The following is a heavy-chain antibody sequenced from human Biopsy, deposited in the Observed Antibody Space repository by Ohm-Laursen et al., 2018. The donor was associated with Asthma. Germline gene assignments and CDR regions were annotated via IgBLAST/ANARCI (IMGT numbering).Heavy chain of an antibody. J-gene: IGHJ4*02. D-gene: IGHD2-2*01. CDR3: ARKAGSCISRTCYSLDF. Sequence: SSVKVSCKSLGGTFNTYVIGWGRQAPGQGLEWMGGINSVFGTTTYPQKFQDRVTITADDSTSTVYMELSSLRSEDTAVYYCARKAGSCISRTCYSLDFWGQGTLVTVSS. CDR1: GGTFNTYV. CDR2: INSVFGTT. V-gene: IGHV1-69*01.